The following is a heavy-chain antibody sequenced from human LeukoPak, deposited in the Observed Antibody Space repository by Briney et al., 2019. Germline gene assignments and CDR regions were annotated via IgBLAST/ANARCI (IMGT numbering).Heavy chain of an antibody. CDR1: GYTFTSYY. J-gene: IGHJ4*02. CDR3: ARAYYYGSGSYEDY. V-gene: IGHV1-46*01. Sequence: ASVKVSCKASGYTFTSYYLHWVRQAPGEGLEWMGIINPSGGSTSYAQKFQGRVTMTTDTSTSTAYMELRSLRSDDTAVYYCARAYYYGSGSYEDYWGQGTLVTVSS. CDR2: INPSGGST. D-gene: IGHD3-10*01.